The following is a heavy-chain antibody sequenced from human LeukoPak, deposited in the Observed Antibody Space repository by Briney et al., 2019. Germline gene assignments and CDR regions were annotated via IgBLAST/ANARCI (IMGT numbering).Heavy chain of an antibody. CDR3: ARDLAYSRLDY. J-gene: IGHJ4*02. CDR2: INPDGNKK. Sequence: GGSLRLSCAVSGLTFSSSWMDWVRQAPGKGLEWVASINPDGNKKYSADSVKGRFTISRDNAENSLYLQMNCLRVKDTAFYYCARDLAYSRLDYWGQGMLVTVSS. V-gene: IGHV3-7*01. CDR1: GLTFSSSW. D-gene: IGHD5-18*01.